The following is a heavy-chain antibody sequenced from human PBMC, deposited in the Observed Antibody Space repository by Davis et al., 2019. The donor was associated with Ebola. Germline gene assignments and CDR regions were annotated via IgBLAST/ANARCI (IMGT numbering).Heavy chain of an antibody. J-gene: IGHJ6*02. CDR1: GFTFNNYA. CDR2: ISGSGTNT. V-gene: IGHV3-21*01. CDR3: ARETEVPAAIFRLNYYYGMDV. D-gene: IGHD2-2*01. Sequence: GESLKISCTASGFTFNNYAMSWVRQAPGKGLEWVSTISGSGTNTYYADSVKGRFTISRDNAKNSLYLQMNSLRAEDTAVYYCARETEVPAAIFRLNYYYGMDVWGQGTTVTVSS.